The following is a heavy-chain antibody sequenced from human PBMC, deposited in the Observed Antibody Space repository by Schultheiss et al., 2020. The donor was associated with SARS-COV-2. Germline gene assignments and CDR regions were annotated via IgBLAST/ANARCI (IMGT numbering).Heavy chain of an antibody. CDR1: GYTFTSYG. D-gene: IGHD3-22*01. CDR2: IIPIFGTA. J-gene: IGHJ6*02. CDR3: ARVYYDSSGYGNYYYGMDV. V-gene: IGHV1-69*13. Sequence: SVKVSCKASGYTFTSYGISWVRQAPGQGLQWMGGIIPIFGTANYAQKFQGRVTITADESTSTAYMELSSLRSEDTAVYYCARVYYDSSGYGNYYYGMDVWGQGTTVTVSS.